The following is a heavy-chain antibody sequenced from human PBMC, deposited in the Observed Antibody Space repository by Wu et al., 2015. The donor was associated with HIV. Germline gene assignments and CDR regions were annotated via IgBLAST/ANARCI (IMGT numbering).Heavy chain of an antibody. Sequence: EVQLVESGGVLVKPGGSLRLSCAASGFPFRYAWMSWVRQAPGKGLEWVGRIKSKTDGGTTVYAAPVRGRFTVSRDDSKNMVYLQMDSLKSEDTAVYYCTRDKREGNNLGYYLDYWGQGTLVTVSS. CDR3: TRDKREGNNLGYYLDY. CDR1: GFPFRYAW. CDR2: IKSKTDGGTT. D-gene: IGHD5-24*01. V-gene: IGHV3-15*01. J-gene: IGHJ4*02.